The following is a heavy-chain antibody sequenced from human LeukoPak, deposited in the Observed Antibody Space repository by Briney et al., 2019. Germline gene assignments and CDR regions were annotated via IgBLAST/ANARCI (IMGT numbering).Heavy chain of an antibody. Sequence: GESLKISCKGSAYSFTSYWIGWVRQLPGKGLEWMGIIYPGDSDTRYSPSFQGQVTISADKSINTAYLQWSSLKASDTAMYYCATCLGYCSGGSGNMDVWGKGTMVTISS. CDR3: ATCLGYCSGGSGNMDV. V-gene: IGHV5-51*01. CDR2: IYPGDSDT. J-gene: IGHJ6*03. CDR1: AYSFTSYW. D-gene: IGHD2-15*01.